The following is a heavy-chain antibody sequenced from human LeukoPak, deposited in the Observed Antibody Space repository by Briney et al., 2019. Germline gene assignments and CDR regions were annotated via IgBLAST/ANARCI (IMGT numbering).Heavy chain of an antibody. V-gene: IGHV5-51*01. J-gene: IGHJ3*02. Sequence: GESLKISCKGSGYSFTSYWIGWVRQMPGKGLEWMGIIYPGDSDTRYSPSFQGQVTISADKSISTAYLQWSSLKASDTAMYYRARRLRLRTDAFDIWGQGTMVTVSS. CDR1: GYSFTSYW. CDR2: IYPGDSDT. CDR3: ARRLRLRTDAFDI. D-gene: IGHD4-17*01.